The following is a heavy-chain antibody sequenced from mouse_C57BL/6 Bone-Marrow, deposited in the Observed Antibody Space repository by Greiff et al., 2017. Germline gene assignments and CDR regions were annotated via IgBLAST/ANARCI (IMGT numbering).Heavy chain of an antibody. CDR1: GFSLTSYG. V-gene: IGHV2-2*01. CDR2: IWSGGST. J-gene: IGHJ4*01. Sequence: QVQLKESGPGLVQPSQSLSITCTVSGFSLTSYGVHWVRQSPGKGLEWLGVIWSGGSTDYNAAFISRLSISKDNSKSQVFFKMNSLQADDTAIYYCARKRGRYYAMDYWGQGTSVTVSS. D-gene: IGHD6-1*01. CDR3: ARKRGRYYAMDY.